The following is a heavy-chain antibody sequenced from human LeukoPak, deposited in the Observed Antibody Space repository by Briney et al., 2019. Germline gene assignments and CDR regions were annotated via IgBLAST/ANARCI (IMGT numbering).Heavy chain of an antibody. CDR1: GFTFSSYG. Sequence: GRSLRLSCVASGFTFSSYGTHWVRQAPGKGLEWVAFIRSDGSNKYYADSVKGRFTISRDNSKNTLYLQMNSLRAEDTAVYYCAKEVRVGVWGQGTLVTVSS. J-gene: IGHJ4*02. D-gene: IGHD1-26*01. CDR2: IRSDGSNK. V-gene: IGHV3-30*02. CDR3: AKEVRVGV.